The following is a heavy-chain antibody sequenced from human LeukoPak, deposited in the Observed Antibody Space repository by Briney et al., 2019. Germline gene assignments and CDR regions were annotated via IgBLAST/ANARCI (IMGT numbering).Heavy chain of an antibody. D-gene: IGHD3-16*01. Sequence: KPSETLSLTCTVSAGSISSSTYYWGWIRRPPGKGREWIGSIYYSGSTYYNPCLKSRVTVSVDTSKNQFSLKLSSVTVADTAVYYCVRGSTLRHYQYWGQGTLVTVSS. CDR3: VRGSTLRHYQY. CDR2: IYYSGST. V-gene: IGHV4-39*01. CDR1: AGSISSSTYY. J-gene: IGHJ4*02.